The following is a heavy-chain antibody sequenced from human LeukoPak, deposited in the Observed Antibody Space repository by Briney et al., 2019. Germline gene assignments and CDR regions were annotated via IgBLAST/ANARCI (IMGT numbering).Heavy chain of an antibody. CDR1: GFTFSSFP. J-gene: IGHJ4*02. CDR3: AREDFYFDY. Sequence: PGGSLRPSCAASGFTFSSFPMHWVHQAPGKGLEWVAAISNDGSNKYYADSVKGRFSISRDNSKNTLYLQMNSLSAEDTAVYYCAREDFYFDYWGQGALVTVSS. CDR2: ISNDGSNK. V-gene: IGHV3-30-3*01. D-gene: IGHD3/OR15-3a*01.